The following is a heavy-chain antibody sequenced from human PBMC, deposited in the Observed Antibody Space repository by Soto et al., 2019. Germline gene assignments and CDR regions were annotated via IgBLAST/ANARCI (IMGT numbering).Heavy chain of an antibody. V-gene: IGHV1-69*01. D-gene: IGHD5-18*01. CDR3: ANPKRGYSYGLDY. Sequence: QVQLVQSGAEVKRPGSSVKVSCKAFGGTFSSYAISWVRQAPVQELEWMGGIIPIFGTANYAKKFQGRVTITADESTSTAYMELSRLRSEDTAVYYCANPKRGYSYGLDYWGQGTLVTVSS. J-gene: IGHJ4*02. CDR2: IIPIFGTA. CDR1: GGTFSSYA.